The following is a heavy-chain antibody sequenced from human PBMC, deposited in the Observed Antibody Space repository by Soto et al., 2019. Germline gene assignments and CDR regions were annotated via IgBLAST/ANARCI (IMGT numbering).Heavy chain of an antibody. D-gene: IGHD4-17*01. J-gene: IGHJ4*02. CDR3: AKEGGYGDYDY. CDR2: ISNSGGTT. V-gene: IGHV3-23*01. CDR1: GFTFSTYA. Sequence: GGSLRLSCAASGFTFSTYAMNWVRQAPGKGLEWVSVISNSGGTTYYADSVKGRFTISRDNSKNTLYLQLNSLRAEDTAIYYCAKEGGYGDYDYWGQGTLVTVSS.